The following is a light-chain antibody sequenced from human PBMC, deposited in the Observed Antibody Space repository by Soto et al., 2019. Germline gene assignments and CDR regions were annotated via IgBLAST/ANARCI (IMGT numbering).Light chain of an antibody. CDR1: QSVSSSY. V-gene: IGKV3-20*01. J-gene: IGKJ1*01. CDR3: QQYGSSTWT. CDR2: GES. Sequence: TQSRANLSVSPLXDAXLXXXSSQSVSSSYLAWYQQKTGQAPRLXIYGESSRATGIPDRLSGSGSGTDFTLTISRLEPEDFAVYYCQQYGSSTWTXGQGTKVDIK.